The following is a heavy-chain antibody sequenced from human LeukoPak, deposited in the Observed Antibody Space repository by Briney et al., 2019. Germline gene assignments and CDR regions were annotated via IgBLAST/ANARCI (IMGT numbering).Heavy chain of an antibody. D-gene: IGHD5-12*01. Sequence: GASVKVSCKASGYTFTGYYMHWVRQAPGQGLEWMGWINPNSGGTNYAQKFQGRVTMTRDTSISTAYMELSRLRSDHTAVYYCATPERGYSGYDFGSWGQGTLVTVSS. V-gene: IGHV1-2*02. CDR1: GYTFTGYY. CDR2: INPNSGGT. CDR3: ATPERGYSGYDFGS. J-gene: IGHJ4*02.